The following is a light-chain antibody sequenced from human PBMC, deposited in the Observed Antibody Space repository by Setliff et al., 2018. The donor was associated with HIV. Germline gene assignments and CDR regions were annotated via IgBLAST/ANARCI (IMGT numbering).Light chain of an antibody. Sequence: QSALTQPASVSGSPGQSITISCTGTSSDVGASKSVSWYQQHPGKVPKLVIYDDNNRPSGVSYRFSGSKSGNTASLTISGLQAEDEADYYCSSYFVFASGTKATVL. J-gene: IGLJ1*01. V-gene: IGLV2-14*03. CDR3: SSYFV. CDR1: SSDVGASKS. CDR2: DDN.